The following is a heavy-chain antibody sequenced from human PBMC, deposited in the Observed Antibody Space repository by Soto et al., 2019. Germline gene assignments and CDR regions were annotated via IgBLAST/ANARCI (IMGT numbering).Heavy chain of an antibody. Sequence: ASVKVSSNASGYTFSICGSSWVRQDPGQGSEWMGKISAYNGNTNYAQKLQSRVTMNTDTYTSKTNKQQRSLRSDDTAVYYCASAGYSSSWYWRYYYYYMDVWGKGTTVTVSS. V-gene: IGHV1-18*01. CDR2: ISAYNGNT. CDR1: GYTFSICG. CDR3: ASAGYSSSWYWRYYYYYMDV. D-gene: IGHD6-13*01. J-gene: IGHJ6*03.